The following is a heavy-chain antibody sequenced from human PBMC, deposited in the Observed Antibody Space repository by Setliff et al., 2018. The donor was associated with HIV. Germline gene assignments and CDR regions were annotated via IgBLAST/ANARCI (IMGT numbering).Heavy chain of an antibody. D-gene: IGHD3-22*01. Sequence: GSLRLSCAASGLTLSNSAMTWVRQKPWRGLEWVSLIQSGGIIYYADSVKGRFTISRDNSNNTLSLQMSSLRAEDTALYSCAKLDYYDYSGSWARKVAIDFWGRGTMVTVSS. CDR1: GLTLSNSA. J-gene: IGHJ3*01. CDR3: AKLDYYDYSGSWARKVAIDF. CDR2: IQSGGII. V-gene: IGHV3-23*01.